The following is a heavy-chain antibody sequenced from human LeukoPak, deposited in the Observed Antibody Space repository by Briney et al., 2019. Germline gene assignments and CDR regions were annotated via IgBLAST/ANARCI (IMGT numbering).Heavy chain of an antibody. D-gene: IGHD4/OR15-4a*01. V-gene: IGHV4-4*07. Sequence: PSXXLXLTCTVSGGSISSYYWSWIRQPAGKGLEWIGRIYFTGGTNYNPSLKSRVTMSVDTSKNQFSLKLTSVTAADTAVYYCARAKDNYRGNDAFDIWGQGTMVTVSS. CDR2: IYFTGGT. CDR3: ARAKDNYRGNDAFDI. J-gene: IGHJ3*02. CDR1: GGSISSYY.